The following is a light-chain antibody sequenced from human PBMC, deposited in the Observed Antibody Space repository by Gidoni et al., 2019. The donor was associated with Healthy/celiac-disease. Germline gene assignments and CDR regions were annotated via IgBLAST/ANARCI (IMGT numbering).Light chain of an antibody. CDR2: EGS. Sequence: QSAPTQPASESGSPGQSITISCTGTSSDVGSYNLVSWYKQPPGKAPKLMIYEGSKRPSGVSNRFSGSKSGNTASLTISGLQAEDEADYYCCSYAGSSTWVFGGGTKLTVL. CDR3: CSYAGSSTWV. J-gene: IGLJ3*02. V-gene: IGLV2-23*01. CDR1: SSDVGSYNL.